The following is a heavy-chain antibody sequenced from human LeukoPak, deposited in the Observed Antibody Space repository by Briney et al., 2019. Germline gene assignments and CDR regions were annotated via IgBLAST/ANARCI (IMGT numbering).Heavy chain of an antibody. CDR1: GFTFSSYG. CDR2: ISYDGSNK. Sequence: PGGSLRLSCAASGFTFSSYGMPWVRQAPGKGLEWVAVISYDGSNKYYADSVKGRFTISRDNSKNTLYLQMNSLRAEDTAVYYCAKVPPLEYYYDSSGYFDYWGQGTLVTVSS. V-gene: IGHV3-30*18. CDR3: AKVPPLEYYYDSSGYFDY. J-gene: IGHJ4*02. D-gene: IGHD3-22*01.